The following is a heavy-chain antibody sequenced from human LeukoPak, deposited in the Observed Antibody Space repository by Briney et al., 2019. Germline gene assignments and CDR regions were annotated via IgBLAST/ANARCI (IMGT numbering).Heavy chain of an antibody. CDR3: AKKVYYYYYMDV. J-gene: IGHJ6*03. Sequence: PGGSLRLSCAASGFTFSSYAMSWVRQAPGKGLEWVSATSGSGGSTYYADSVKGRFTISRDNSKNTLYLQMNSLRAEDTAVYYCAKKVYYYYYMDVWGKGTTVTVSS. V-gene: IGHV3-23*01. CDR2: TSGSGGST. CDR1: GFTFSSYA.